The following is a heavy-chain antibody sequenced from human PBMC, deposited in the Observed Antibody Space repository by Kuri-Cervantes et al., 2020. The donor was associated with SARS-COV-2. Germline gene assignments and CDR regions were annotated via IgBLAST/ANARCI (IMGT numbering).Heavy chain of an antibody. J-gene: IGHJ4*02. D-gene: IGHD4-11*01. V-gene: IGHV2-5*08. CDR1: GFTFSSYW. CDR3: AHGTVTTSRKYYFDY. CDR2: IYWNDDK. Sequence: QTLSLTCAASGFTFSSYWMSWVRQAPGKALEWLALIYWNDDKRYSPSLKSRLTITKDTSKNQVVLTMTNMDPVDTATYYCAHGTVTTSRKYYFDYWGQGTLVTVSS.